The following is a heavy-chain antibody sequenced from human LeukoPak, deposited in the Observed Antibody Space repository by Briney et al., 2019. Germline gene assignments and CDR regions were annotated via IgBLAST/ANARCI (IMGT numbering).Heavy chain of an antibody. V-gene: IGHV3-21*04. CDR2: ISSSSSYI. J-gene: IGHJ3*02. CDR1: GFTFSRYS. D-gene: IGHD6-19*01. Sequence: GGSLRLSCAASGFTFSRYSMNWVRQAPGKGLEWVSSISSSSSYIYYADSMKGRFTISRDNAKNSLYLQMNSLRAEDTAVYYCARRIAVAGSRYAFDIWGQGTMVTVSS. CDR3: ARRIAVAGSRYAFDI.